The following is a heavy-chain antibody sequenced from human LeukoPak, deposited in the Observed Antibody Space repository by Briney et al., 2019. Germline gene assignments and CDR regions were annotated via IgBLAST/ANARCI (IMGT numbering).Heavy chain of an antibody. D-gene: IGHD2-8*01. Sequence: SETLSLTCAVYGGSFSGYYWSWIRQPPGKGLEWIGEINHSGSTNYNPSLKSRVTISVDTSKNQFSLNLSSVTAADTAVYYCVFDPRGVPNFDYWGQGTLVTVSS. V-gene: IGHV4-34*01. CDR2: INHSGST. CDR1: GGSFSGYY. CDR3: VFDPRGVPNFDY. J-gene: IGHJ4*02.